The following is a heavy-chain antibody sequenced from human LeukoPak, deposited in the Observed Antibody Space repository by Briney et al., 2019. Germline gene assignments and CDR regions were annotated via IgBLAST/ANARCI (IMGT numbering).Heavy chain of an antibody. CDR3: ARDHSSGWWDYYYYYMDV. CDR1: GFTFSSYA. J-gene: IGHJ6*03. CDR2: IKQDGSEE. Sequence: GGSLRLSCAASGFTFSSYAMSWVRQAPGKGLEWVANIKQDGSEEYYVDSVKGRFTISRDNAKNSLYLQMNSLRAEDTAVYYCARDHSSGWWDYYYYYMDVWGKGTTVTVSS. D-gene: IGHD6-19*01. V-gene: IGHV3-7*01.